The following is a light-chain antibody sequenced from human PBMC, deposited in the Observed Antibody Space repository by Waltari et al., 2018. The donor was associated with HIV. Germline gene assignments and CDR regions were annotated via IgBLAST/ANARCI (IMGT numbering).Light chain of an antibody. V-gene: IGKV1-39*01. Sequence: DVQLTQSPSSLSASVGDRVTITCRASQNIRGFLNWYQQKPGKAPKLLIYAASKLQTGVPSRFGGSGSGTDFTLTISTLQPEDFATYYCQRSYNTPWTFGQGTKVEIK. CDR1: QNIRGF. CDR2: AAS. J-gene: IGKJ1*01. CDR3: QRSYNTPWT.